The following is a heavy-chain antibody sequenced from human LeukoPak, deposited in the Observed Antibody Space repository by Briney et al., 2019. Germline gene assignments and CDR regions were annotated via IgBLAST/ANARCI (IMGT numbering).Heavy chain of an antibody. D-gene: IGHD5-18*01. J-gene: IGHJ5*02. Sequence: GGSLRLSCAASGFTFSSYEMNWVRQAPGKGLEWVSYISSSGSTIYYADSVKGRFTISRDNAKNSLYLQMNSLRAEDTAVYYCAKAVNTAMVTFSVYNWFDPWGQGTLVTVSS. CDR2: ISSSGSTI. CDR3: AKAVNTAMVTFSVYNWFDP. V-gene: IGHV3-48*03. CDR1: GFTFSSYE.